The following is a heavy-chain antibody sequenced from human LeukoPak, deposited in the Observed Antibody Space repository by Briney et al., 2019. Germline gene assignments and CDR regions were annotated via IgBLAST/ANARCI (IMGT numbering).Heavy chain of an antibody. CDR2: ISWNSGSI. Sequence: GGSLRLSCAASVFTFDDYAMHWVRQAPGKGLEWVSGISWNSGSIGYADSVKGRFTISRDNAKNSLYLQMNSLRAEDMALYYCAKGVATITSLNWYFDLWGRGTLVTVSS. V-gene: IGHV3-9*03. D-gene: IGHD5-12*01. CDR1: VFTFDDYA. J-gene: IGHJ2*01. CDR3: AKGVATITSLNWYFDL.